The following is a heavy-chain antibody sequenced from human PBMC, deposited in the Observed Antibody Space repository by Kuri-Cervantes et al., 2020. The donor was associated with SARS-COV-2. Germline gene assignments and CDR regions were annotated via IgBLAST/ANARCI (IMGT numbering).Heavy chain of an antibody. J-gene: IGHJ4*02. CDR3: ARSWVSVAARYGGFDN. CDR1: GGSISSSSYY. CDR2: IYYSGST. Sequence: GSLRLSCTVSGGSISSSSYYWGWIRQPPGKGLEWIGYIYYSGSTNYNPSLKSRVTISVDTSKNQFSLKLSPVTAADTAIYYCARSWVSVAARYGGFDNWGQGTLVTVSS. V-gene: IGHV4-61*05. D-gene: IGHD6-19*01.